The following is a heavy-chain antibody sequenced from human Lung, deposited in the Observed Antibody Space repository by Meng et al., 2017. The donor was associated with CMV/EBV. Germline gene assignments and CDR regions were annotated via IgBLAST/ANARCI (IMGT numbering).Heavy chain of an antibody. Sequence: SXTXSLXCTVSGGSVSSGSFYWSWIRQPPAKGLEWIGYIYYSGSTKYNPSLKSRVTISVDMFKNQFSLKLSSVTAADTAVYYCARDSYSSSYPYSYYLGMDVWGQGTTVTVSS. J-gene: IGHJ6*02. V-gene: IGHV4-61*01. CDR3: ARDSYSSSYPYSYYLGMDV. CDR2: IYYSGST. CDR1: GGSVSSGSFY. D-gene: IGHD6-6*01.